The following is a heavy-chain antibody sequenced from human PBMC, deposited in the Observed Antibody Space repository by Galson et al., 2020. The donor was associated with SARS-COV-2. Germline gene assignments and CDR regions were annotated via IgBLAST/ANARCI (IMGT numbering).Heavy chain of an antibody. V-gene: IGHV3-21*01. Sequence: GGSLRLSCAASGFTFRIYSMNWVRQAPGKGLEWVACMSSSGSNTYYADSVRGRFTISRDNAKDSLYLQMNDVRAEDTAVYYCVRDIITGDGGGNHFEHWVQGTLVTVSS. D-gene: IGHD4-17*01. CDR1: GFTFRIYS. J-gene: IGHJ4*02. CDR3: VRDIITGDGGGNHFEH. CDR2: MSSSGSNT.